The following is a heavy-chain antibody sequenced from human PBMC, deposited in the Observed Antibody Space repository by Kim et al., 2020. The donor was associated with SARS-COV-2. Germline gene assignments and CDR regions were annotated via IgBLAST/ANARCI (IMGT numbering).Heavy chain of an antibody. J-gene: IGHJ4*02. D-gene: IGHD6-13*01. Sequence: KDCQKFQGRVTVTRDTSASTGYMELSRLRSEDTAVYYCARGLGSSSWFDYWGQGTLVTVSS. V-gene: IGHV1-3*01. CDR3: ARGLGSSSWFDY.